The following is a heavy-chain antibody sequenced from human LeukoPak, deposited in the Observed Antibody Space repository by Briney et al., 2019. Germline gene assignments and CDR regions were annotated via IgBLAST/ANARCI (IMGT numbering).Heavy chain of an antibody. V-gene: IGHV1-8*03. D-gene: IGHD3-3*01. J-gene: IGHJ4*02. CDR2: MNPNSGNT. CDR3: ARGSPRIRFLEWLSTELDY. CDR1: GYTFTSYD. Sequence: ASVKVSCKASGYTFTSYDINWVRQATGQGLEWMGWMNPNSGNTGYAQKFQGRVTITRNTSISTAYMELSSLRSEDTAVYYCARGSPRIRFLEWLSTELDYWGQGTLVTVSS.